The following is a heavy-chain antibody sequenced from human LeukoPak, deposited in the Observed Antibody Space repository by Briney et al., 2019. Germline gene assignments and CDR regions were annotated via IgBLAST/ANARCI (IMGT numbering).Heavy chain of an antibody. Sequence: SETLSLTCTVSGGSISSYYWSWIRQPPGKGLEWIGYIYYTGSTNYNPSLKSRVTISVDTSKNQFSLKLSSVTAADTAVYYCARRDWLLKTTNWFDPWGQGTLVTVSS. V-gene: IGHV4-59*08. CDR3: ARRDWLLKTTNWFDP. J-gene: IGHJ5*02. D-gene: IGHD2-15*01. CDR2: IYYTGST. CDR1: GGSISSYY.